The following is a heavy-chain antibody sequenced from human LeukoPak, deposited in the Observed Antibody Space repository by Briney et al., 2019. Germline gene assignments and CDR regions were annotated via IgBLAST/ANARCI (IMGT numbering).Heavy chain of an antibody. CDR3: ARAGRGWFGELSPSYYYYYMDV. Sequence: GASVKVSCKASGYTFTGYYMHWGRQAPGQGLEWMGRINPNSGGTNYAQKFQGRVAMTRDTCISTAYMELSRLSSDDTAVYYCARAGRGWFGELSPSYYYYYMDVWGKGTTVTVSS. J-gene: IGHJ6*03. D-gene: IGHD3-10*01. CDR2: INPNSGGT. CDR1: GYTFTGYY. V-gene: IGHV1-2*06.